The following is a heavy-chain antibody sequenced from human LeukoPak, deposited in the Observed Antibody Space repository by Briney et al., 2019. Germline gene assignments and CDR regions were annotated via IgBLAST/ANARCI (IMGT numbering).Heavy chain of an antibody. CDR1: GFSFRGYW. Sequence: GGSLRLSCVASGFSFRGYWMHWVRQAPGKGLVWVSRINPDGTSTSYADSVKGRFTISRDNAKNTVDLQMNSLRGEDTAVYYCARDAGDCGGDCPRWFNPWGQGTLVTVSS. V-gene: IGHV3-74*01. CDR3: ARDAGDCGGDCPRWFNP. J-gene: IGHJ5*02. CDR2: INPDGTST. D-gene: IGHD2-21*02.